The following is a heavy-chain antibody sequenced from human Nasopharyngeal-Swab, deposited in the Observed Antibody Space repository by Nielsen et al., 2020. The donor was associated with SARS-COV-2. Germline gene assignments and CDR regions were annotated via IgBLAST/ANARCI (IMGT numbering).Heavy chain of an antibody. J-gene: IGHJ4*02. V-gene: IGHV1-24*01. CDR3: AFRWWRSSWYGDY. CDR1: GYTLTELS. Sequence: ASVKVSCKVSGYTLTELSMHWVRQAPGKGLEWMGGFDPEDGETIYAQKFQGRVTMTEDISTDTAYMELSSLRSEDTAVYYCAFRWWRSSWYGDYWGQGTLVTVSS. D-gene: IGHD6-13*01. CDR2: FDPEDGET.